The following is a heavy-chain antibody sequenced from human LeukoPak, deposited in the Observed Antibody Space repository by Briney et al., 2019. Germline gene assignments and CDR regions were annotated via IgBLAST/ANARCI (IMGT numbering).Heavy chain of an antibody. CDR2: INPSGGST. CDR1: GYTFTSYY. J-gene: IGHJ6*02. V-gene: IGHV1-46*01. D-gene: IGHD6-19*01. CDR3: ARDQLAVAGIHYYYGMDV. Sequence: ASVKVSCKESGYTFTSYYMHWVRQAPGQGLEWMGIINPSGGSTSYAQKFQGRVTMTRDTSTSTVYMELSSLRSEDTAVYYCARDQLAVAGIHYYYGMDVWGQGTTVTVSS.